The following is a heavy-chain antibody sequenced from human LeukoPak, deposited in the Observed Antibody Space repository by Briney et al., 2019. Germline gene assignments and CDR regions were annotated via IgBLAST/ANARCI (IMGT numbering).Heavy chain of an antibody. CDR3: ARTATYYDFWSGYYVFREFGY. CDR1: GGSFSGYY. V-gene: IGHV4-34*01. Sequence: SETLSLTCAVYGGSFSGYYWSWIRQPPGKGLEWIGEINHSGSTNYNPSLKSRVTISVDTSKNQFSLKLSSVTAADTAVYYCARTATYYDFWSGYYVFREFGYWGQGTLVTVYS. J-gene: IGHJ4*02. D-gene: IGHD3-3*01. CDR2: INHSGST.